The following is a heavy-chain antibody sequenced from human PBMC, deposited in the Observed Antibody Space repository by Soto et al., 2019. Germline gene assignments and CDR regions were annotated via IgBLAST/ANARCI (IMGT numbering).Heavy chain of an antibody. CDR2: IDPSDSYT. CDR3: ARLLYCYYGMDG. J-gene: IGHJ6*01. V-gene: IGHV5-10-1*01. CDR1: RYRFTSYW. Sequence: PWDSLNIPCKGSRYRFTSYWTSWLRQMPGKGRKWMCQIDPSDSYTNYSPSFQGHVTISADKSISGAYLQWSSLKASDTAMYYCARLLYCYYGMDGWWQGTPVTVSS.